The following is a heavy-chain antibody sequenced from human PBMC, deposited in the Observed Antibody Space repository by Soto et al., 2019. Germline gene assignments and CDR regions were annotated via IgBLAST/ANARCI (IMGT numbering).Heavy chain of an antibody. V-gene: IGHV3-23*01. CDR2: VNDHGGST. J-gene: IGHJ6*02. CDR1: GFTFWNFA. Sequence: EVQLLESGGGLVQPGGSLRLSCSTSGFTFWNFAMAWVRQGPGKGLEWVSTVNDHGGSTYYADSVKGRFTISRDDCENTLHLQMSSLRSDDTAIYYCARWGSGTNFYYHYAMDLWGQGTTVTVSS. CDR3: ARWGSGTNFYYHYAMDL. D-gene: IGHD3-16*01.